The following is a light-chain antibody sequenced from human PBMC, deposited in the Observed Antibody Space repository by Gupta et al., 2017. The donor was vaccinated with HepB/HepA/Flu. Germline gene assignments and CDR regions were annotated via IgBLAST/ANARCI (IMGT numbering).Light chain of an antibody. CDR2: DND. CDR1: TCNIGVNT. V-gene: IGLV1-44*01. J-gene: IGLJ2*01. CDR3: AAWHERGDAPV. Sequence: QSVLTQPPSASATPGQSVTISCSGSTCNIGVNTVNWYQQDPGAAPKLLMYDNDKRPSGVPDRFSASKSGTSASLAISGLQSGEEADYYCAAWHERGDAPVFGGGTKLTVL.